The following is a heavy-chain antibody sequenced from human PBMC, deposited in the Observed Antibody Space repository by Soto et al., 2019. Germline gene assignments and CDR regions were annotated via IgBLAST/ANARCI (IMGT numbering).Heavy chain of an antibody. D-gene: IGHD4-17*01. CDR3: ARDRLYGDYPPGYYYGMDV. CDR2: INPSGGST. V-gene: IGHV1-46*01. CDR1: GYTFTSYY. Sequence: ASVKVSCKASGYTFTSYYMHWVRQAPGQGLEWMGIINPSGGSTSYAQKFQGRVTMTRDTSTSTVYMELSSLRSEDTAVYYCARDRLYGDYPPGYYYGMDVWCQATTVTVS. J-gene: IGHJ6*02.